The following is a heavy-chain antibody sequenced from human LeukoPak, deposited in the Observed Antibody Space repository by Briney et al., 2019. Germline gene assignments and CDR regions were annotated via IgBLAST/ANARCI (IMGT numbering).Heavy chain of an antibody. CDR2: ISSSGSTI. CDR1: GFTFSDYY. CDR3: ARVLNPSSIAARPTDYYGMDV. J-gene: IGHJ6*02. D-gene: IGHD6-6*01. V-gene: IGHV3-11*01. Sequence: GGSLRLSCAASGFTFSDYYMSWIRQAPWKGLEWVSYISSSGSTIYYADSVKGRFTISRDNAKNSLYLQMSSLRAEDTAVYYCARVLNPSSIAARPTDYYGMDVWGQGTTVIVSS.